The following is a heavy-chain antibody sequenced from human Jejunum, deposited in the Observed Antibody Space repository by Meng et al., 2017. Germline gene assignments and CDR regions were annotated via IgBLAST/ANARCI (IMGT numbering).Heavy chain of an antibody. CDR3: ARTLPHSSGDKRGLDY. Sequence: QGERVQAGGEVKKPGASVKVACKASGYTFTSFAITWVRQAPGQGLEWMGWINGDNGDTNNQQNFQGRLIMTTDTSTSTAYMELRSLRSDDTAVYYCARTLPHSSGDKRGLDYWGQGTLVTVSS. CDR1: GYTFTSFA. J-gene: IGHJ4*02. D-gene: IGHD1-26*01. V-gene: IGHV1-18*01. CDR2: INGDNGDT.